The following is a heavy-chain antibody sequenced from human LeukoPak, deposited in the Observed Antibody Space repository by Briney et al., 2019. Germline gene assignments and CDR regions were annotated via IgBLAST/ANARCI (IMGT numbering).Heavy chain of an antibody. D-gene: IGHD1-26*01. V-gene: IGHV4-59*04. Sequence: SETLSLTCTVSGGSITSYYWSWIRKPPGKGLEWIGYIYYSGSTYYNPSLKSRVTISVDTSKNQFSLKLSSVTAADTAVYYCARRVGDYWGQGTLVTVSS. J-gene: IGHJ4*02. CDR3: ARRVGDY. CDR2: IYYSGST. CDR1: GGSITSYY.